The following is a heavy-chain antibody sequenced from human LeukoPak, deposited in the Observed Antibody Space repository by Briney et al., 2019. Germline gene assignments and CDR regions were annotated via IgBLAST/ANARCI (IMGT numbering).Heavy chain of an antibody. CDR3: ARSEINDYMNY. J-gene: IGHJ4*02. CDR1: GYSIRSGYH. Sequence: NPSETLSLTCSVSGYSIRSGYHWACIRQPPGKGLEWIGSINYSKKPYYNPSLKSRVTISVDTSKNQFSLKMASVTAADTAFYFCARSEINDYMNYWGQGMPVTVSS. D-gene: IGHD4-11*01. CDR2: INYSKKP. V-gene: IGHV4-38-2*02.